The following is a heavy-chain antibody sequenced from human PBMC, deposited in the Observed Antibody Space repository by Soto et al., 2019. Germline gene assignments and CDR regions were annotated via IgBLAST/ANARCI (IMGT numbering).Heavy chain of an antibody. CDR1: GYTFTSYY. V-gene: IGHV1-46*01. J-gene: IGHJ3*02. D-gene: IGHD3-9*01. CDR3: ARDEPLAYYDILTGPVAAFDI. CDR2: INPSGGST. Sequence: GASVKVSCKASGYTFTSYYMHSVRQAPGQGLEWMGIINPSGGSTSYAQKFQGRVTMTRDTSTSTVYMELSSLRSEDTAVYYCARDEPLAYYDILTGPVAAFDISGQGTMVTVPS.